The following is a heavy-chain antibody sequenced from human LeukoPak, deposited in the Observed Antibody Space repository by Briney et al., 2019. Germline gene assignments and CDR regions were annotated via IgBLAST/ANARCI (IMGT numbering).Heavy chain of an antibody. CDR1: GFTFSSYA. J-gene: IGHJ4*02. V-gene: IGHV3-23*01. D-gene: IGHD1-26*01. Sequence: GGSPRLSCAASGFTFSSYAMSWVRQNPGKGLEWVAAISGSGGSTYYADSVKGRFTISRDNFKNTLYLQMNSLRAEDTAVYYCAKEVIVGVSFDYWGQGTLVTVSS. CDR2: ISGSGGST. CDR3: AKEVIVGVSFDY.